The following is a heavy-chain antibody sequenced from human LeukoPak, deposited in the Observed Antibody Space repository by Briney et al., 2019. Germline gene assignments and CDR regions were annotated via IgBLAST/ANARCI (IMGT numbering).Heavy chain of an antibody. Sequence: GGSLRLSCAASGFTFSDYWMHWVRQAPGKGLVWVSRINTDGTFIRHADSVQGRFTISREAAKNTLFLQMNSLRAEDTAVYYCAREARVGGALQYWGQGVLVTVSA. J-gene: IGHJ4*02. CDR2: INTDGTFI. CDR1: GFTFSDYW. D-gene: IGHD1-26*01. V-gene: IGHV3-74*01. CDR3: AREARVGGALQY.